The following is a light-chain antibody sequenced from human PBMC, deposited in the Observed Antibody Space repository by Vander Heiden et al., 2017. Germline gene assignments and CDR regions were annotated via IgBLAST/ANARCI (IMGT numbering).Light chain of an antibody. CDR1: QSVSSSY. V-gene: IGKV3-20*01. J-gene: IGKJ4*01. Sequence: TPPPATLLLSPGERATLSCRASQSVSSSYLAWHQQKPGQAPRLLIYGASSRATGIPDRFSGSGSGTDFTLTISRLEPEDFAVYYCQQDGSSLLTFGGGTKVEIK. CDR2: GAS. CDR3: QQDGSSLLT.